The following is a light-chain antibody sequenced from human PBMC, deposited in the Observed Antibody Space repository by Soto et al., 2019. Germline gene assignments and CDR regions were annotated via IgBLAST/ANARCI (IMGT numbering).Light chain of an antibody. CDR3: HQYGSSPAT. Sequence: EIVLTQSPATLSVSPGDKVSLSCRANQTIRNTLAWYEQRLGQAPRIXIYGATSRETGIPDRVSGSGSGTECTRTISRLEPEDFAVDDCHQYGSSPATFGQGTKVDIK. V-gene: IGKV3-20*01. J-gene: IGKJ1*01. CDR1: QTIRNT. CDR2: GAT.